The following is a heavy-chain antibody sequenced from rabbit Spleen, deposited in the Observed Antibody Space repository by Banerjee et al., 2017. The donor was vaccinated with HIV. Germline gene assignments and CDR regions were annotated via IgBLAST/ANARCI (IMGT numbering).Heavy chain of an antibody. CDR2: IDPVFGNT. CDR1: GFDFSTYY. D-gene: IGHD8-1*01. Sequence: QLKESGGGLVQPGGSLKLSCKVSGFDFSTYYMIWVRQAPGKGLEWTGYIDPVFGNTYYASWVNGRFTISSDNAQNTVDLQMNSLTAADTATYFCARHAGYAGYGYSTLDLWGPGTLVTVS. CDR3: ARHAGYAGYGYSTLDL. V-gene: IGHV1S7*01. J-gene: IGHJ4*01.